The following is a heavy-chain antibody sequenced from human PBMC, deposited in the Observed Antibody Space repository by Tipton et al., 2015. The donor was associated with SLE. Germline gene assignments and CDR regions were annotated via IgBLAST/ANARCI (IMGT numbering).Heavy chain of an antibody. Sequence: TLSLTCTVSGGSISSYYWSWIRQPPGKGLEWIGYIYYSGSTNYNPSLKSRVTISVDTSKNQFSLKLSSVTAADTAVYYCARGDWSFDLWGRGPLVTFPS. J-gene: IGHJ2*01. CDR3: ARGDWSFDL. V-gene: IGHV4-59*01. CDR2: IYYSGST. CDR1: GGSISSYY.